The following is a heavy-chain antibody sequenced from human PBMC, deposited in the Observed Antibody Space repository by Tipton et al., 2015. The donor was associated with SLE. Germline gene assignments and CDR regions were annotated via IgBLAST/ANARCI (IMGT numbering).Heavy chain of an antibody. J-gene: IGHJ3*02. CDR1: GGSISSTSYY. Sequence: TLSLTCTVSGGSISSTSYYWGWIRQPPGEGLEWIGSISYSGSTYYNPSLKSRVTISGDTSKNQFSLKVSSVTAADTAVYYCARQQVWSLIFGVLTPGAFDIWGQGTMVTVSS. V-gene: IGHV4-39*01. CDR3: ARQQVWSLIFGVLTPGAFDI. D-gene: IGHD3-3*01. CDR2: ISYSGST.